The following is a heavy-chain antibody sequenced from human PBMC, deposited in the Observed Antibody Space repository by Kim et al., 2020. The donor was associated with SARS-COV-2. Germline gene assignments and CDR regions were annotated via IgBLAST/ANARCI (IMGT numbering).Heavy chain of an antibody. J-gene: IGHJ4*02. Sequence: YVKGRFTISNENAKNTMYLPMNRLRAEDTAVYYCASTVYYDFWSGYLFDNWGQGTLVTVSS. D-gene: IGHD3-3*01. V-gene: IGHV3-74*01. CDR3: ASTVYYDFWSGYLFDN.